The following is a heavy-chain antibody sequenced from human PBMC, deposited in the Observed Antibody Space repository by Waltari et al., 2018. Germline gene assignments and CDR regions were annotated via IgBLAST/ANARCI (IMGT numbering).Heavy chain of an antibody. Sequence: CKASGYTFTDYYMHWVRQAPGQGLEWMGRINPNSGGTNYTQKFQGRVTMTRDTSISTAYMELSRLRSDDTAVYYCARGGPAIFGVLITKRFDYWGQGTLVTVSS. J-gene: IGHJ4*02. CDR1: GYTFTDYY. D-gene: IGHD3-3*01. V-gene: IGHV1-2*06. CDR2: INPNSGGT. CDR3: ARGGPAIFGVLITKRFDY.